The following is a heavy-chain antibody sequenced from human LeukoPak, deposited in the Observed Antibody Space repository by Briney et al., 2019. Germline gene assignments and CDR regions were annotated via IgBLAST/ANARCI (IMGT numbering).Heavy chain of an antibody. CDR3: ARDRQTWSGVPYNWFDP. Sequence: GASVKVSCKASGYTFTGYYMHWVRQAPGQGLEWMGIINPSGGSTSYAQKFQGRVTMTRDTSTSTVYMELSSLRSEDTAVYYCARDRQTWSGVPYNWFDPWGQGTLVTVSS. CDR1: GYTFTGYY. V-gene: IGHV1-46*01. J-gene: IGHJ5*02. CDR2: INPSGGST. D-gene: IGHD3-10*01.